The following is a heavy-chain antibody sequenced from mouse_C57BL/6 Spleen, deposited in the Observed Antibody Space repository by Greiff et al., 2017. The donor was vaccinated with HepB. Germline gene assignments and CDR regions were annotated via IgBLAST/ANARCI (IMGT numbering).Heavy chain of an antibody. CDR3: ARDYYGTPFAY. CDR2: ISDGGSYT. D-gene: IGHD1-1*01. CDR1: GFTFSSYA. V-gene: IGHV5-4*01. Sequence: DVHLVESGGGLVKPGGSLKLSCAASGFTFSSYAMSWVRQTPEKRLEWVATISDGGSYTYYPDNVKGRFTISRDNAKNNLYLQMSHLKSEDTAMYYCARDYYGTPFAYWGQGTLVTVSA. J-gene: IGHJ3*01.